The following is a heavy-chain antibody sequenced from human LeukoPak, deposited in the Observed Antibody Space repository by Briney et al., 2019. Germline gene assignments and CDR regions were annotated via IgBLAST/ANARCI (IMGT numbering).Heavy chain of an antibody. Sequence: PSETLSLTCTVSGDSIRSSTYYWGWIRQPPGKGLEWIGEINHSGSTNYNPSLKSRVTISVDTSKNQFSLKLSSVTAADTAVYYCARDPHYYDGFDPWGQGTLVTVSS. CDR2: INHSGST. V-gene: IGHV4-39*07. J-gene: IGHJ5*02. D-gene: IGHD3-22*01. CDR1: GDSIRSSTYY. CDR3: ARDPHYYDGFDP.